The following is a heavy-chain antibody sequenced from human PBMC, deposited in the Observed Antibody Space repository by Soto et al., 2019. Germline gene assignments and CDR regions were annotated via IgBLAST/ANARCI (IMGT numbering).Heavy chain of an antibody. Sequence: EVQVVESGGGLVQPGGSLRLSCVASGFTFSSYWMHWVRQAPGRGLAWVSGIRTDGRDTRYADSVKGRFTISRDNAKNTLYLQMNSLRAEDTAVFYCARDFKDRGWGQGTLVTVSS. CDR1: GFTFSSYW. CDR3: ARDFKDRG. J-gene: IGHJ4*02. CDR2: IRTDGRDT. V-gene: IGHV3-74*01.